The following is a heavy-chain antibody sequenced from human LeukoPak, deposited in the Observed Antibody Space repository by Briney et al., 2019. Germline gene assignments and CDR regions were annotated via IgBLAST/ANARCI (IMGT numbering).Heavy chain of an antibody. CDR2: IYYSGNT. CDR3: ARGGPLGSGYYYGGGKSWFDP. V-gene: IGHV4-39*01. Sequence: PSETLSLTCTVSGGSTSSHGFYWGWIRQPPGKGLEWIGSIYYSGNTYYNPSLKSRVTISVDTSKIQFSLKLSSVTAADTAVYYCARGGPLGSGYYYGGGKSWFDPWGQGTLVTVSS. CDR1: GGSTSSHGFY. J-gene: IGHJ5*02. D-gene: IGHD3-22*01.